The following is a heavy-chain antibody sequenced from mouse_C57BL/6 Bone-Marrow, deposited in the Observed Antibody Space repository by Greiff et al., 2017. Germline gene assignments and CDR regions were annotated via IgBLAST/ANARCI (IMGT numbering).Heavy chain of an antibody. CDR2: IYPRDGST. CDR1: GYTFTDYT. D-gene: IGHD2-2*01. J-gene: IGHJ2*01. CDR3: ARGLRRGDYFDY. V-gene: IGHV1-78*01. Sequence: QVQLQQSDAELVKPGASVKISCKVSGYTFTDYTIHWMKQRPEQGLEWIGYIYPRDGSTKYNEKFKGKATLTVDKSSSTAYMQLSSLTYEDSAVDYCARGLRRGDYFDYWGQGTTLTVSS.